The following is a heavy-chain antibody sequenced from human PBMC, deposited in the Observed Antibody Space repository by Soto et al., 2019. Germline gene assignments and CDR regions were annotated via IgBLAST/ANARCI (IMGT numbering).Heavy chain of an antibody. J-gene: IGHJ4*02. CDR1: GGTFSSYA. V-gene: IGHV1-69*06. CDR2: IIPIFGTA. Sequence: GASVKVSCKASGGTFSSYAISWVRQAPGQGLEWMGGIIPIFGTANYAQKFQGRVTITADKSTSTAYMELSSLRSEDTAVYYCADLDDIVLMMYAMGIVVVAATTQYYFDYWGQGTLVTVSS. D-gene: IGHD2-8*01. CDR3: ADLDDIVLMMYAMGIVVVAATTQYYFDY.